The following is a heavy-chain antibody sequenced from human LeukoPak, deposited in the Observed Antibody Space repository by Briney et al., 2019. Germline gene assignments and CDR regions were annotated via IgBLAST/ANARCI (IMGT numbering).Heavy chain of an antibody. CDR1: GFTFSNYG. CDR3: AKDHSQNFDY. J-gene: IGHJ4*02. CDR2: LRRDGSDK. Sequence: GGSLGLSCAASGFTFSNYGMHWVRQAPGKGLEWVAFLRRDGSDKYYADSVKGRFTISRDNSKDTVYLQMNSLRPEDTAVYYCAKDHSQNFDYWGQGTLVTVSS. D-gene: IGHD5-18*01. V-gene: IGHV3-30*02.